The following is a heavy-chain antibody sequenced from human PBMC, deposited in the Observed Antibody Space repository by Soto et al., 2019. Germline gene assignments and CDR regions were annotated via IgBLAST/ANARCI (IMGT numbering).Heavy chain of an antibody. Sequence: QVQLQESGPGLVTPSETLSLTCTVSGGTVSSGGYYWSWIRQPPGKGLEWIGYISSRGSANYNPSLKSRITISVDTSKNQFSLKLTSVTAADTAVYYCAMAGNYRYFDAWGQGPLVTVSS. CDR2: ISSRGSA. CDR3: AMAGNYRYFDA. V-gene: IGHV4-61*08. D-gene: IGHD1-7*01. CDR1: GGTVSSGGYY. J-gene: IGHJ4*02.